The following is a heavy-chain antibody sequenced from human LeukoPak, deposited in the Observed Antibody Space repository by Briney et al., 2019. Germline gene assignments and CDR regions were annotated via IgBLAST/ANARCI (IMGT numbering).Heavy chain of an antibody. D-gene: IGHD4-17*01. CDR2: ISYDGSNK. J-gene: IGHJ4*02. CDR3: AKAATTVTRYYFDY. V-gene: IGHV3-30-3*01. Sequence: GGSLRLSCAASGFTFSSYAMHWVRQAPGKGLEWVAVISYDGSNKYYADSVKGRFTISRDNSKNTLYLQMNSLRAEDTAVYYCAKAATTVTRYYFDYWGQGTLVTVSS. CDR1: GFTFSSYA.